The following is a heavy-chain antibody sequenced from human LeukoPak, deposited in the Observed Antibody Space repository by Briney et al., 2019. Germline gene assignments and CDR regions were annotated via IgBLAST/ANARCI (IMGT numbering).Heavy chain of an antibody. CDR3: ARHRGYCSSTSCSYNWFDP. CDR1: GGSISSYY. J-gene: IGHJ5*02. D-gene: IGHD2-2*03. Sequence: SETLSLTCTVSGGSISSYYWTWIRQPPGKGLEWIGYIYYSGCTKYNPYLKSRVTMSVDTSKNRFSLKLSSVTAADTAVYYCARHRGYCSSTSCSYNWFDPWGQGTLVTVSS. V-gene: IGHV4-59*08. CDR2: IYYSGCT.